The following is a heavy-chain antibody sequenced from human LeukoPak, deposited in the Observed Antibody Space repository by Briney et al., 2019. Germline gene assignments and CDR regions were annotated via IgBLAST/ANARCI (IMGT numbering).Heavy chain of an antibody. J-gene: IGHJ4*02. CDR2: ISSSSSYT. V-gene: IGHV3-11*03. Sequence: GGSLRLSCAASGFTFSDYYMSWIRQAPGKGLEWVSYISSSSSYTNYADSVKGRFIISRDNAKNSLYQQMNSLRAEDTAVYYCASIPTYYYDSSCSAVDYWGQGTLVTVSS. CDR1: GFTFSDYY. D-gene: IGHD3-22*01. CDR3: ASIPTYYYDSSCSAVDY.